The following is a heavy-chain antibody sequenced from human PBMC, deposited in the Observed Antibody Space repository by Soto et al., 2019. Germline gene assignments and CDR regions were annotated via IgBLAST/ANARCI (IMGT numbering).Heavy chain of an antibody. CDR3: AKDLPYDYVWGSYRPIFYYYGMDV. D-gene: IGHD3-16*02. CDR2: ISGSEGST. CDR1: GFTFSSYA. J-gene: IGHJ6*02. Sequence: PGGSLRLSCAASGFTFSSYAMSWVRQAPGKGLEWVSVISGSEGSTYYADSVKGRFIISRDNSKNTLYLQMKSLRAEDTAVYYCAKDLPYDYVWGSYRPIFYYYGMDVWGQGTMVTVSS. V-gene: IGHV3-23*01.